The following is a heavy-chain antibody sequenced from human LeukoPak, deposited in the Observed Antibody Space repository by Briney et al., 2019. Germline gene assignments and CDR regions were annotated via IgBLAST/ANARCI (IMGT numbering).Heavy chain of an antibody. J-gene: IGHJ4*02. CDR2: FDPEDGET. Sequence: ASVKVSCKVSGYTLTELSMHWVRQAPGKGLEWMGGFDPEDGETIYAQKFQGRVTMTEDTSTDTAYMELSSLRSEDTAVYYCATWASGSYMFDYWGQGTLVTVSS. CDR3: ATWASGSYMFDY. V-gene: IGHV1-24*01. D-gene: IGHD1-26*01. CDR1: GYTLTELS.